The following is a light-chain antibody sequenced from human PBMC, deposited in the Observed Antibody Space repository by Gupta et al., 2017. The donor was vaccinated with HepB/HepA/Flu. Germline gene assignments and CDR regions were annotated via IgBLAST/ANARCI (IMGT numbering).Light chain of an antibody. CDR1: QSLLNSDDGNTY. J-gene: IGKJ2*01. V-gene: IGKV2-40*01. CDR2: TLS. Sequence: DIVMTQTPLSLPVTPGEPASISCRASQSLLNSDDGNTYLDWYLQKPGQSPHLLIYTLSSRASGVPDRVSGSGSGTDFTLKISWVEAKDVGVYYCLQRLEFPYTFGQGTKLEI. CDR3: LQRLEFPYT.